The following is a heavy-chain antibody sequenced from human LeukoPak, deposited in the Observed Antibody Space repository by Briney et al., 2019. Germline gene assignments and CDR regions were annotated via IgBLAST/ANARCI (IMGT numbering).Heavy chain of an antibody. V-gene: IGHV4-4*02. J-gene: IGHJ4*02. Sequence: PSETLSLTCAVSGGSISSSNRWSWVRQPPGKGLEWIGEIYHSGSTNYNPSLKSRVTISVDKSKNQFSLKLSSVTAADTAVYYCARLAAAGTSSIYKFDYWGQGTLVTVSS. D-gene: IGHD6-13*01. CDR1: GGSISSSNR. CDR2: IYHSGST. CDR3: ARLAAAGTSSIYKFDY.